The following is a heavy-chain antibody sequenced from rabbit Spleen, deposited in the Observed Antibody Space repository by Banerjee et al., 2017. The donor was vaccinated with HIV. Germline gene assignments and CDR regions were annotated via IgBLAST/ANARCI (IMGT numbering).Heavy chain of an antibody. CDR1: GFTLSNNA. CDR3: VRRYSSNGGTGL. J-gene: IGHJ4*01. V-gene: IGHV1S28*01. D-gene: IGHD1-1*01. CDR2: INSGGTT. Sequence: LEESGGGLVTPGGTLTLTCTASGFTLSNNAISWVRQAPGKGLEWIGYINSGGTTYYASWVNDRFTISRDTNENTVSLKMTSLTAADTATYFCVRRYSSNGGTGLWGPGTLVTVS.